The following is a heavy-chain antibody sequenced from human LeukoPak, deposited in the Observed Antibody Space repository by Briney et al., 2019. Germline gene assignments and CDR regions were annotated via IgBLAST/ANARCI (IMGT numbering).Heavy chain of an antibody. CDR2: FSWDGGST. Sequence: GALRLSCEPSVCTLYESTMHSVRQTPGKGLEWVSLFSWDGGSTSYAHSVKGWFTISRDNSKNTLYLQMNSLRAEETAVYYCARGPYYYGSGSNFRVFVGFDYWGQGTLVTVSS. CDR3: ARGPYYYGSGSNFRVFVGFDY. J-gene: IGHJ4*02. CDR1: VCTLYEST. D-gene: IGHD3-10*01. V-gene: IGHV3-43*01.